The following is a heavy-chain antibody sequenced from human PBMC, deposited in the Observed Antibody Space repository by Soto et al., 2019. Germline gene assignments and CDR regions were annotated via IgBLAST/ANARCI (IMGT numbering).Heavy chain of an antibody. CDR1: GGTFSSYA. CDR2: IIPIFGTA. V-gene: IGHV1-69*12. Sequence: QVQLVQSGAEVKKPGSSVKVSCKASGGTFSSYAISWVRQAPGQGLEWMGGIIPIFGTANYAQKFQGRVTITADESTSTAYMELSSLRTEDTAVYCCARRLRSYEDNWFDPWGKGALVTVSS. CDR3: ARRLRSYEDNWFDP. D-gene: IGHD1-26*01. J-gene: IGHJ5*02.